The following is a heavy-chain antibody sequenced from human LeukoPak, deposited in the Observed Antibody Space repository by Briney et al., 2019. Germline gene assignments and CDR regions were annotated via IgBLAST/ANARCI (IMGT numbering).Heavy chain of an antibody. CDR3: LLFSYGLGSYGVLFDP. D-gene: IGHD3-10*01. CDR2: ISAYNGNT. Sequence: ASVKVSCKASGYTFTSYGISWVRQAPGQGLEWMGWISAYNGNTNYAQKLQGRVTMTTGTSTSTAYMELRSLRSDDTAVYYCLLFSYGLGSYGVLFDPWGQGTLVTVSS. CDR1: GYTFTSYG. V-gene: IGHV1-18*01. J-gene: IGHJ5*02.